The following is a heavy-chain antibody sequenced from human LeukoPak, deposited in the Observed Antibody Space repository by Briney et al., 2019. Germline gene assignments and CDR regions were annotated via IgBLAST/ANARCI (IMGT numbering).Heavy chain of an antibody. J-gene: IGHJ4*02. CDR1: GASISTGSSY. D-gene: IGHD3-10*01. V-gene: IGHV4-61*02. CDR2: IHNSGST. Sequence: SETLSLTCTVSGASISTGSSYWGWIRPPAGEGLEWIGRIHNSGSTNYNPSLNSRVTISVDTSKNQVSLKLTSVTAADTAVYYCARNGYGSGSSWWGQGTLVTVSS. CDR3: ARNGYGSGSSW.